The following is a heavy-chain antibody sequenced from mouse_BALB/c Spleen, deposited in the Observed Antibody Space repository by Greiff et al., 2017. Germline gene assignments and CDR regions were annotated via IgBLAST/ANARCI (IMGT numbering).Heavy chain of an antibody. Sequence: EVQGVESGGGLVQPGGSRKLSCAASGFTFSSFGMHWVRQAPEKGLEWVAYISSGSSTIYYADTVKGRFTISRDNPKNTLFLQMTSLRSEDTAMYYCARYGNYVVDYWGQGTSVTVSS. D-gene: IGHD2-1*01. V-gene: IGHV5-17*02. CDR3: ARYGNYVVDY. CDR2: ISSGSSTI. J-gene: IGHJ4*01. CDR1: GFTFSSFG.